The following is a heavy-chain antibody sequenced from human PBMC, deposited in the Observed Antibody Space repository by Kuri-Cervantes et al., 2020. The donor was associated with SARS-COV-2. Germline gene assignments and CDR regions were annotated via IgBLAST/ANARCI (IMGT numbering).Heavy chain of an antibody. CDR3: ARDLAWGGYYMDV. CDR1: GYTFTGYY. Sequence: ASVKVSCKASGYTFTGYYMHWVRQAPGQGLEWMGWINPNSGGTNYAQKFQGRVTMTRDTSISTAYMELSRLRSDDTAVYCCARDLAWGGYYMDVWGKGTTVTVSS. CDR2: INPNSGGT. D-gene: IGHD7-27*01. J-gene: IGHJ6*03. V-gene: IGHV1-2*02.